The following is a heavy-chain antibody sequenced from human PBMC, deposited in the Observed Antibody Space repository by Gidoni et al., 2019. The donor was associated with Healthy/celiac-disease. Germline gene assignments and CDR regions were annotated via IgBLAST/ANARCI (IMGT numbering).Heavy chain of an antibody. CDR3: AREREYYDSSGYYGMDV. J-gene: IGHJ6*02. CDR1: GFTFSSYW. V-gene: IGHV3-74*01. CDR2: SNSDGSST. Sequence: EVQLVESGGGLVQPGGSLRLSCAASGFTFSSYWMHWVRQAPGKGLVWVSRSNSDGSSTSDADSVKGRFTISRDNAKNTLYLQMNSLRAEDTAVYYCAREREYYDSSGYYGMDVWGQGTTVTVSS. D-gene: IGHD3-22*01.